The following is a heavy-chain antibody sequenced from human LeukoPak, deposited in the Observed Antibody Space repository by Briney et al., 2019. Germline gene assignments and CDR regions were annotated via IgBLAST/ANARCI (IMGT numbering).Heavy chain of an antibody. V-gene: IGHV4-39*01. CDR3: ASLNYGIGDY. J-gene: IGHJ4*02. CDR1: GGSISSSSYY. CDR2: INYSGST. D-gene: IGHD3-10*01. Sequence: SETLSLTCTVSGGSISSSSYYWGWIRQPPGKGLEWIGSINYSGSTYYNPSLKSRVTISVDTSKNQFSLKLSSVTAADTAVYYCASLNYGIGDYWGQGTLVTGSS.